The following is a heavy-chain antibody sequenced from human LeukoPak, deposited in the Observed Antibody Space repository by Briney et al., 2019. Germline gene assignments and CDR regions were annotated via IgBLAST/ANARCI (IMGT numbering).Heavy chain of an antibody. V-gene: IGHV3-11*04. CDR2: ISTSGSTI. Sequence: GGSLRLSCAASGFTVSSNYMSWIRQAPGKGLEWVSYISTSGSTIYYADSVKGRFTISRDNAKNTLYLQMNSLRAEDTAVYYCASCYYYDSSGYYYGIDYWGQGTLVTVSS. D-gene: IGHD3-22*01. CDR3: ASCYYYDSSGYYYGIDY. CDR1: GFTVSSNY. J-gene: IGHJ4*02.